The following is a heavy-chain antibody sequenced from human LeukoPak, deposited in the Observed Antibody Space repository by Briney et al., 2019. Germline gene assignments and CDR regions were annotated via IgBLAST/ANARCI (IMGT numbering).Heavy chain of an antibody. V-gene: IGHV3-7*03. D-gene: IGHD3-10*01. CDR3: ARALSMVRGVLYYHGMDV. CDR1: GFSFRDYW. Sequence: GGSLRLSCAASGFSFRDYWMSWVRQAPGKGLEWVADITPDGSGKTYVDSAKGRFTISRDNAKQSLYVQMDTLTAEDTAVYYCARALSMVRGVLYYHGMDVWGQGTTVTVSS. J-gene: IGHJ6*02. CDR2: ITPDGSGK.